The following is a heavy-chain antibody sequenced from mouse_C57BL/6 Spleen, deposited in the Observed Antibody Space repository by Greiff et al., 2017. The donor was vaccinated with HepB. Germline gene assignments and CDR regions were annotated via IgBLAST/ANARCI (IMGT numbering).Heavy chain of an antibody. D-gene: IGHD2-1*01. CDR3: ARACLLSYAMDY. Sequence: VQLQQSGAELARPGASVKMSCKASGYTFTSYTMHWVKQRPGQGLEWIGYINPSSGYTKYNQKFKDKATLTADKSSSTAYMQLSSLTSEDSAVYYCARACLLSYAMDYWGQGTSVTVSS. CDR1: GYTFTSYT. CDR2: INPSSGYT. J-gene: IGHJ4*01. V-gene: IGHV1-4*01.